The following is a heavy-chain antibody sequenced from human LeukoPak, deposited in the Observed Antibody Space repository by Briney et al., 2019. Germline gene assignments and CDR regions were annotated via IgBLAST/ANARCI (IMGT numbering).Heavy chain of an antibody. J-gene: IGHJ5*02. CDR3: AKESGGGWFDP. CDR1: GGSISNYY. D-gene: IGHD3-16*01. CDR2: ISYSGST. Sequence: SETLSLTCTVSGGSISNYYWSWIRQPPEKGLEWIGYISYSGSTNNNPSLRSRVTMSVGTSKNQSSLKLSSVTAADTAVYYCAKESGGGWFDPWGQGTLVTVSS. V-gene: IGHV4-59*01.